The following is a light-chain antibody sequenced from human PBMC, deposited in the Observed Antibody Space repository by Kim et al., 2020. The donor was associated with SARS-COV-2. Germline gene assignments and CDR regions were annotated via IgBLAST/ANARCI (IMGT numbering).Light chain of an antibody. CDR3: QQLGYSHT. Sequence: EIVLTQSPATLSLSPGERATLSCRASQSVSSYLAWYQQKPGQAPRLLIYDASNRATGIPARFSGSGSGTDFTLTISSLEPEDLAVYYSQQLGYSHTVGKGTEVDI. CDR2: DAS. V-gene: IGKV3-11*01. CDR1: QSVSSY. J-gene: IGKJ2*01.